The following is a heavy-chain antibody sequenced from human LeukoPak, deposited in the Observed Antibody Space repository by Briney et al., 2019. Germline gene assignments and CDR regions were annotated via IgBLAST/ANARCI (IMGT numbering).Heavy chain of an antibody. CDR3: ARDGSSGGPYY. CDR1: GFTFSSYS. J-gene: IGHJ4*02. CDR2: ISSSSSYI. D-gene: IGHD6-19*01. Sequence: GGSLRLSCAASGFTFSSYSMNWVRQAPGKGLEWVSSISSSSSYIYYADSVKGRFTISRDNAKNSLYLQMNSLRAEDTAAYYCARDGSSGGPYYWGQGTLVTVSS. V-gene: IGHV3-21*01.